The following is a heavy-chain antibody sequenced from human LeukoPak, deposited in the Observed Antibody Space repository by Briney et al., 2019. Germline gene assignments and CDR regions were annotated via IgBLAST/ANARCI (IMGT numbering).Heavy chain of an antibody. V-gene: IGHV1-3*01. Sequence: GASVKVSCKASGGTFSSYAISWVRQAPGQRLEWMGWINADNGNTRYSQKFQGRVTITRDTSASTAYMELTSLRSGDTAVYYCARVTGYISGQDEYWGQGTLVTVSS. CDR2: INADNGNT. D-gene: IGHD1-14*01. CDR1: GGTFSSYA. CDR3: ARVTGYISGQDEY. J-gene: IGHJ4*02.